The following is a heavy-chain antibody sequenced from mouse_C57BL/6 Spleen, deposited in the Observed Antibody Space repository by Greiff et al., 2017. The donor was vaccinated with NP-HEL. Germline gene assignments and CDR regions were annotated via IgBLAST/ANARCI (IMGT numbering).Heavy chain of an antibody. V-gene: IGHV5-16*01. CDR3: AREEGSSFDY. J-gene: IGHJ2*01. CDR1: GFTFSDYY. CDR2: INYDGSST. D-gene: IGHD1-3*01. Sequence: EVNVVESEGGLVQPGSSMKLSCTASGFTFSDYYMAWVRQVPEKGLEWVANINYDGSSTYYLDSLKSRFIISRDNAKNILYLQMSSLKSEDTATYYCAREEGSSFDYWGQGTTLTVSS.